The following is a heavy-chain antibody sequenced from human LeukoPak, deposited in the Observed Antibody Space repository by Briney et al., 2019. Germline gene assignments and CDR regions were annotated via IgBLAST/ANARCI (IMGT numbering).Heavy chain of an antibody. D-gene: IGHD4-17*01. CDR1: GFTFSTFA. J-gene: IGHJ1*01. Sequence: GGSLRLSCAASGFTFSTFAMIWVRQPPGKGLEWVSSIFPSGGEIHYADSVRGRFTISRDNSKSTLSLQMNSLRAEDTAVYYCAKEIYGDSTGGRFQHWGQGTLVTVSS. V-gene: IGHV3-23*01. CDR3: AKEIYGDSTGGRFQH. CDR2: IFPSGGEI.